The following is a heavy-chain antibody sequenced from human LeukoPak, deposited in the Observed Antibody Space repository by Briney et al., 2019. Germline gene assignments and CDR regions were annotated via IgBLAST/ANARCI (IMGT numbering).Heavy chain of an antibody. Sequence: ASVKVSCKASGYTFTGYYMHWVRQAPGQGLEWMGWINPNSGGTNYAQKFQGRVTMTRDTSISTAYMELSRLRSDDTAVYYCARETISGSYLDPWGQGTLVTVSS. CDR1: GYTFTGYY. D-gene: IGHD1-26*01. CDR2: INPNSGGT. CDR3: ARETISGSYLDP. V-gene: IGHV1-2*02. J-gene: IGHJ5*02.